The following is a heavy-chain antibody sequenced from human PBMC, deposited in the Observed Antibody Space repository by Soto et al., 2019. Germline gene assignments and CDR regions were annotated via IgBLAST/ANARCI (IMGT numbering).Heavy chain of an antibody. Sequence: VPLVQSGAEVKKAGASVKVSCRASGYTFTSDAMHWVRQAPGQGLEWLGWINVGTGYTTFSQKFQGRVSITSVTYASTAYMELSSLRSEATAIYYCARAGAWGSNYDDAAFDAWGQGTKVTVSS. V-gene: IGHV1-3*01. CDR1: GYTFTSDA. D-gene: IGHD3-22*01. CDR3: ARAGAWGSNYDDAAFDA. CDR2: INVGTGYT. J-gene: IGHJ3*01.